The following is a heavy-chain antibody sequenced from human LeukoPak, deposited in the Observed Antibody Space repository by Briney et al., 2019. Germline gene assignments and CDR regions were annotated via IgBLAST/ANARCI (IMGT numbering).Heavy chain of an antibody. CDR1: GFTFSSYA. D-gene: IGHD5-24*01. Sequence: PGGSLRLSCAASGFTFSSYAMSWVRQAPGKGLEWVSAISGSGASTYYADSVKGRFTISRDNSKNTLYLQMNSLRAEDTAVYYCARGGRDGYNFDYYYYMDVWGKGTTVTVSS. CDR3: ARGGRDGYNFDYYYYMDV. V-gene: IGHV3-23*01. CDR2: ISGSGAST. J-gene: IGHJ6*03.